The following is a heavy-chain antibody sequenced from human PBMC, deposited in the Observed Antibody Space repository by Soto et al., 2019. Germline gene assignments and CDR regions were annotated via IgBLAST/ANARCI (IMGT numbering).Heavy chain of an antibody. CDR1: GFTFSSYD. J-gene: IGHJ4*02. CDR3: AKGDCSGGRCYRGFDY. Sequence: EVQVLESGGGLVQPGGSLRLSCAASGFTFSSYDMSWVRQAPGKGLEWVSGVSASGSITSYADSAKGRFTISRDNAKNTGFLQMSRLRAEDTAVYFCAKGDCSGGRCYRGFDYWGQGTLVTVSS. CDR2: VSASGSIT. D-gene: IGHD2-15*01. V-gene: IGHV3-23*01.